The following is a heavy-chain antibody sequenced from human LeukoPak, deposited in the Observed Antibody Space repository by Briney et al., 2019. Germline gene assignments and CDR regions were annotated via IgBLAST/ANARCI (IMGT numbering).Heavy chain of an antibody. D-gene: IGHD3-10*01. J-gene: IGHJ6*03. V-gene: IGHV3-21*04. CDR2: ISSSSNDI. CDR1: GFTFSSYS. Sequence: GGSLRLSCAASGFTFSSYSMNWVRQAPGKGLEWVSSISSSSNDIYYADSVKGRFTISRDNAKNSLNLQMNSLRAEDTAVYYCARGQSRATMIRGLKPYYSYMDVWGKGTTVTVSS. CDR3: ARGQSRATMIRGLKPYYSYMDV.